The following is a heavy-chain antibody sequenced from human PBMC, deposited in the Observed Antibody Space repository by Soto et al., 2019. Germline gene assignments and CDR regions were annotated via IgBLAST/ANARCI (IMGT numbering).Heavy chain of an antibody. CDR3: ARDASTPPYYYDSSGYSNWFDP. V-gene: IGHV3-21*01. D-gene: IGHD3-22*01. CDR1: GFTFSSYS. J-gene: IGHJ5*02. Sequence: GGSLRLSCAASGFTFSSYSMNWVRQAPGKGLEWVSSISSSSGYIYYADSVKGRFTISRDNAKNSLYLQMNSLRAEDTAVYYCARDASTPPYYYDSSGYSNWFDPWGQGTLVTVSS. CDR2: ISSSSGYI.